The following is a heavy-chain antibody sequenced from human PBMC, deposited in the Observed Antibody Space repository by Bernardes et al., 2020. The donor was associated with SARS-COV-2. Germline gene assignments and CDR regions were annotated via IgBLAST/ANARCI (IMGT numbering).Heavy chain of an antibody. D-gene: IGHD3-22*01. CDR1: GFTFSSYW. CDR2: IKEDGSEK. V-gene: IGHV3-7*01. CDR3: ARDLKVIITMIVVVDRMDAFDI. J-gene: IGHJ3*02. Sequence: GGSLRLSCAASGFTFSSYWMSWVRQAPGKGLEWVANIKEDGSEKNYVDSVKGRFSISRDNAKNSLYLQMNSLRDEDTAVYYCARDLKVIITMIVVVDRMDAFDIWGQGTMVTVSS.